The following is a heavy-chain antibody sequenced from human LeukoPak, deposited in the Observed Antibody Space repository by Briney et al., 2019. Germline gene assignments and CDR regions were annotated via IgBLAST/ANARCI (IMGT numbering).Heavy chain of an antibody. CDR3: AKLSGWTGWFFDY. CDR1: GFTFSSYX. J-gene: IGHJ4*02. CDR2: ISGSGGST. D-gene: IGHD6-19*01. V-gene: IGHV3-23*01. Sequence: GGSLRLSCAASGFTFSSYXXXXXXXXPXXXXXXXSAISGSGGSTYYADSVKGRFTISRDNSKNTLYLQMNSLRAEDTAVYYCAKLSGWTGWFFDYWGQGTVVTVSS.